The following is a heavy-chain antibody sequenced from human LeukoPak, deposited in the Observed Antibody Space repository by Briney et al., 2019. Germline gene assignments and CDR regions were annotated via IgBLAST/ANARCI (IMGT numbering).Heavy chain of an antibody. J-gene: IGHJ3*02. CDR3: ARDRGVPGPGNALDI. Sequence: ASVKVSCKASGYTFTSYYMHWVRQAPGQGLEWLGLVQPKSGDSDFVQKFRGRVTVTTDVSTTTIHMELSNLRSDDTAVYYCARDRGVPGPGNALDIWGQGTMVTVSS. CDR2: VQPKSGDS. CDR1: GYTFTSYY. V-gene: IGHV1-2*06. D-gene: IGHD2-8*01.